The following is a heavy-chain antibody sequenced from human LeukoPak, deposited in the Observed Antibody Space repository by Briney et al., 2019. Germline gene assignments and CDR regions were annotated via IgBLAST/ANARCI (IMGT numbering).Heavy chain of an antibody. CDR2: IYHSGST. J-gene: IGHJ4*02. CDR1: GYSVSSGYY. CDR3: AGDSSGYYYFEY. Sequence: SETLSLTCAVSGYSVSSGYYWGWIRQPPGKGLEWIGSIYHSGSTYYNPSLKSRVTISVDTSKNQFSLKLSSVTAADTAVYYWAGDSSGYYYFEYWGQGTLVTGSS. V-gene: IGHV4-38-2*01. D-gene: IGHD3-22*01.